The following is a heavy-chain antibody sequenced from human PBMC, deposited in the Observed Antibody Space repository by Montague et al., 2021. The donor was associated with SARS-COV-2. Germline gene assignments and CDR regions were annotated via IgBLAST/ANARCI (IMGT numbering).Heavy chain of an antibody. V-gene: IGHV3-48*03. CDR1: GFTFSSYE. CDR2: ISSSGSTI. D-gene: IGHD3-3*01. CDR3: ANLWVIEEVTIFGVVTTHNWFDP. J-gene: IGHJ5*02. Sequence: SLRLSCAASGFTFSSYEMNWVRQAPGKGLEWVSYISSSGSTIYYADSVKGRFTISRDNAKNSLYLQMNSLRAEDTAVYYCANLWVIEEVTIFGVVTTHNWFDPWGQGTLVTVSS.